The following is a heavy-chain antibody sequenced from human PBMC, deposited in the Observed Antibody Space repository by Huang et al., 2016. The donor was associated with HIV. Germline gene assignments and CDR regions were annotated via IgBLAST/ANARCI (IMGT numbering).Heavy chain of an antibody. J-gene: IGHJ4*02. CDR3: ARQYSSSWYTFYYFDY. D-gene: IGHD6-13*01. V-gene: IGHV5-51*01. Sequence: EVHLVQSGAEVKKPGESLKISCKGSGFTFSNYWIGWVRQMPGKGLEWMGFIYPADSDTRHSPSFQGQVTISADKSTSTAYLQGSSLKASDTAMYYCARQYSSSWYTFYYFDYWGQGTLVTVSS. CDR1: GFTFSNYW. CDR2: IYPADSDT.